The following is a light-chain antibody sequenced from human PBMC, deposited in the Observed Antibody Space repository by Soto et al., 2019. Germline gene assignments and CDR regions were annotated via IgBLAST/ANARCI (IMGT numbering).Light chain of an antibody. V-gene: IGLV2-14*01. J-gene: IGLJ1*01. CDR2: EVS. Sequence: QSVLTQPASVSGSPGQSITISCTGTNIDVGGYDYVSWDQQHPGKAPKLMICEVSNRPSGVSNRFSGSKSGNTASLTISGLQAEDEADYYCSSYTSSSTYVFGTGTKLTVL. CDR1: NIDVGGYDY. CDR3: SSYTSSSTYV.